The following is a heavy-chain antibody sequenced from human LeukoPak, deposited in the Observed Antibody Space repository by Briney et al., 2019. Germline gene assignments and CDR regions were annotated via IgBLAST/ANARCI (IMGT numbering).Heavy chain of an antibody. Sequence: SVKVSCKASGGTFSSYAISWVRQAPGQGPEWMGGIIPIFGTANYAQKFQGRVTITADESTSTAYMELSSLRSEDTAVYYCARDSITMVRGVFQDYYYYGMDVWGQGTTVTVSS. V-gene: IGHV1-69*13. D-gene: IGHD3-10*01. J-gene: IGHJ6*02. CDR1: GGTFSSYA. CDR3: ARDSITMVRGVFQDYYYYGMDV. CDR2: IIPIFGTA.